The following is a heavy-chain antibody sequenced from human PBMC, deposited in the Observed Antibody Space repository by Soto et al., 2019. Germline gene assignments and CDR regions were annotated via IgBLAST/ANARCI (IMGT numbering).Heavy chain of an antibody. J-gene: IGHJ3*02. CDR2: ISYSGST. CDR3: ARGLWFGELAYAFDI. CDR1: GGSISTFY. Sequence: SETLSLTCSVSGGSISTFYWSWIRQPPGKGLEWIAYISYSGSTNYNPSLESRVTISVDTSKNQFSLKLSSVTAADTAVYYCARGLWFGELAYAFDIWGQGTMVTVS. V-gene: IGHV4-59*08. D-gene: IGHD3-10*01.